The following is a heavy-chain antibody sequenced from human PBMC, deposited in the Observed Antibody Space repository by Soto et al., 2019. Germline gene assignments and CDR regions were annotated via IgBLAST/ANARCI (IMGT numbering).Heavy chain of an antibody. CDR2: IYYSGST. Sequence: SETLSLTCTVSGGSISSYYWSWIRQPPGKGLEWIGYIYYSGSTNYNPSLKSRVTISVDTSKNQFSLKLSSVTAADTAVYYCARGATVVTPVYYYYGMAVWGQGTTVPVSS. D-gene: IGHD4-17*01. CDR1: GGSISSYY. V-gene: IGHV4-59*01. J-gene: IGHJ6*02. CDR3: ARGATVVTPVYYYYGMAV.